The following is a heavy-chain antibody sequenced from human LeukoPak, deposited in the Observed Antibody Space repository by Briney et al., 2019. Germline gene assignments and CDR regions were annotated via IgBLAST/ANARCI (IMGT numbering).Heavy chain of an antibody. Sequence: ASVKVSCKASGYTFTGYYMHWVRLAPGQGLEWMGWINPNSGGTNYAQKFQGRVTMTRDTSISTAYMELSRLRSDDTAVYYCARDREYYDSSGYDDRTFDYWGQGTLVTVSS. CDR3: ARDREYYDSSGYDDRTFDY. D-gene: IGHD3-22*01. V-gene: IGHV1-2*02. CDR1: GYTFTGYY. J-gene: IGHJ4*02. CDR2: INPNSGGT.